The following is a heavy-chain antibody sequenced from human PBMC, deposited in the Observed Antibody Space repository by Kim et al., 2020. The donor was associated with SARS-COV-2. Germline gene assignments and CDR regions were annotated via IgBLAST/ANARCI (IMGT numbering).Heavy chain of an antibody. CDR3: ARGTSGQLLFDWFDP. Sequence: QRFQGRVTIAADESTSTAYMELSSLRSDDAAVYYCARGTSGQLLFDWFDPWGQGTLVTVSS. D-gene: IGHD2-2*01. J-gene: IGHJ5*02. V-gene: IGHV1-69*01.